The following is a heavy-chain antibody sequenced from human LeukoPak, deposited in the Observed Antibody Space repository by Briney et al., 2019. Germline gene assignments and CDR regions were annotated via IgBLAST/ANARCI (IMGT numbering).Heavy chain of an antibody. J-gene: IGHJ3*02. CDR3: ARESGSLDAFDI. CDR1: GGSISSYL. Sequence: SETLSLTCTVSGGSISSYLWSWIRQPPGKGLEWIGCIYYSGSTNDNPSLKSRVTISVDTSKNQFSLKLTSVTAADTAVYYCARESGSLDAFDIWGQGTMVTVSS. D-gene: IGHD3-10*01. CDR2: IYYSGST. V-gene: IGHV4-59*01.